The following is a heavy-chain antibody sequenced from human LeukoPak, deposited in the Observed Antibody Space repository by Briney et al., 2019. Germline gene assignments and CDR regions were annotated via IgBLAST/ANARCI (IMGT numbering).Heavy chain of an antibody. CDR2: IYTSGST. CDR3: AKDRWGSSGYFTYFDS. V-gene: IGHV4-4*07. Sequence: PSETLSLTCTVSGGSISSYYCSWIRQPAGKGLEWIGRIYTSGSTNYNPSLKSQVTMSVDTSKNQFSLKLSSVTAADTAVYYCAKDRWGSSGYFTYFDSWGQGTLVTVSS. D-gene: IGHD3-22*01. J-gene: IGHJ4*02. CDR1: GGSISSYY.